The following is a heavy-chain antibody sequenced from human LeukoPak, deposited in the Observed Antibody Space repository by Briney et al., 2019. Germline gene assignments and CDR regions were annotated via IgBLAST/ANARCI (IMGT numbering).Heavy chain of an antibody. D-gene: IGHD1-26*01. CDR2: IGGSGYPT. J-gene: IGHJ4*02. Sequence: GGSLRLSCAASRFTFSNYAMTWVRQAPGKGLEWVSTIGGSGYPTYYADSVKGRFTISRDNSKNTLYLQMNSLRAEDTAVYYCAKIKSSGSYDYFDYWGQGTLVSVSS. CDR1: RFTFSNYA. V-gene: IGHV3-23*01. CDR3: AKIKSSGSYDYFDY.